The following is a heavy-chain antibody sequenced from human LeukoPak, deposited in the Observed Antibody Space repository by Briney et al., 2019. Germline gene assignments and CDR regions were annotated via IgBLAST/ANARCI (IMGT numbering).Heavy chain of an antibody. V-gene: IGHV1-18*01. J-gene: IGHJ4*02. D-gene: IGHD3-22*01. CDR3: ARDVKSYYYDSSGYRWDY. CDR2: ISAYNGNT. Sequence: PAASVKVSCKASGYTFSSYGISWVRQAPGQGLEWMGWISAYNGNTNYAQKLQGRATMTTDTSTSTAYMELRSLRSDDTAAYYCARDVKSYYYDSSGYRWDYWGQGTLVTVSS. CDR1: GYTFSSYG.